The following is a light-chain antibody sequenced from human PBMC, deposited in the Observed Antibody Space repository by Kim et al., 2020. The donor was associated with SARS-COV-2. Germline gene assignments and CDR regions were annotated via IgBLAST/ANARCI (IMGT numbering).Light chain of an antibody. CDR2: GAS. CDR3: QQYSSSPAT. Sequence: EIVLTQSPGTLSLSPGERATFSCRASQSVSSNYLAWYQQKPGQAPRLLIYGASSRATGIPDRFSGSGSGTDFTLTITRLEPEDFAVYYCQQYSSSPATFGQGTKVDIK. V-gene: IGKV3-20*01. CDR1: QSVSSNY. J-gene: IGKJ1*01.